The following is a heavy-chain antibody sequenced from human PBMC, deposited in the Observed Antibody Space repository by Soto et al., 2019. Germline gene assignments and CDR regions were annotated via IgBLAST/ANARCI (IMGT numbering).Heavy chain of an antibody. J-gene: IGHJ6*02. Sequence: LRLSCAASGFTFSDYYMSWIRQAPGKGLEWVSYISSSGSTIYYADSVKGRFTISRDNAKNSLYLQMNSLRAEDTAVYYCARCLAAAGTGVYYYYGMDVWGQGTTVTVSS. CDR1: GFTFSDYY. CDR2: ISSSGSTI. V-gene: IGHV3-11*01. CDR3: ARCLAAAGTGVYYYYGMDV. D-gene: IGHD6-13*01.